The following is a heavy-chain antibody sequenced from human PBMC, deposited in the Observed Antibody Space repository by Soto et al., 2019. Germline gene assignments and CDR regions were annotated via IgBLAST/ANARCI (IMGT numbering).Heavy chain of an antibody. D-gene: IGHD3-10*01. Sequence: ASVKVSCKASGYTFTGYYMHWVRQAPGQGLEWMGWINPNSGGTNYAQKFQGWVTMTRDTSISTAYMELSRLRSDDTAVYYCARESFYGSGSYYSSYWFDPWSQGTLVTVSS. CDR3: ARESFYGSGSYYSSYWFDP. CDR2: INPNSGGT. V-gene: IGHV1-2*04. CDR1: GYTFTGYY. J-gene: IGHJ5*02.